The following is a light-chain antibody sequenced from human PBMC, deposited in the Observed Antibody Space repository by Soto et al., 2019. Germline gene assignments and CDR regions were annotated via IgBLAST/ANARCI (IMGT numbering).Light chain of an antibody. CDR1: SSDVGGYNY. V-gene: IGLV2-14*03. CDR3: SSYTTSNTRQIV. CDR2: DVS. Sequence: QSVLTQPASVSGSPGQSITISFTGTSSDVGGYNYVSWYQHHPGKAPKLMIFDVSNRPSGVSNRFSGSKSGNTVSLTISGLQPEDEADYYCSSYTTSNTRQIVFGTGTKVTVL. J-gene: IGLJ1*01.